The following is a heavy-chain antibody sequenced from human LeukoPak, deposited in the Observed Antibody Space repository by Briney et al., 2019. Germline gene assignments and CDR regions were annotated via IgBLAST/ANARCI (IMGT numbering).Heavy chain of an antibody. CDR3: AILPYSSGWWSVDY. Sequence: GGSLRLSCAASGFTVSSNYMSWVRQAPGKGLEWVSVIYSGGSTYYADSVKDRFTISRHNSKNTLYLQMNSLRAEDTAVYYCAILPYSSGWWSVDYWGQGTLVTVSS. J-gene: IGHJ4*02. CDR1: GFTVSSNY. V-gene: IGHV3-53*04. CDR2: IYSGGST. D-gene: IGHD6-19*01.